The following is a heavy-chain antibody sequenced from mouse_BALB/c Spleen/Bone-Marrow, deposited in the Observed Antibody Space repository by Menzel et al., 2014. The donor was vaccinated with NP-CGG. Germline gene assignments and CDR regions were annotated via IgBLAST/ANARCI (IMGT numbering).Heavy chain of an antibody. CDR2: IWGDGST. D-gene: IGHD2-4*01. CDR3: ASSTMITTGFAY. Sequence: QVQLKESGPGLVAPSQSLSITCTVSGFSLTGYGVNWVRQPPGKGLEWPGMIWGDGSTDYNSALKSRLSISKDNSKSQVFLKMNSLQTDDTARYYCASSTMITTGFAYWGQGTLVTVSA. CDR1: GFSLTGYG. J-gene: IGHJ3*01. V-gene: IGHV2-6-7*01.